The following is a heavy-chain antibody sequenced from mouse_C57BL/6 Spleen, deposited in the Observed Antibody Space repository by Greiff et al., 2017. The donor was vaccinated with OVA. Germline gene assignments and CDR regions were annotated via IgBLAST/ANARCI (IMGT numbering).Heavy chain of an antibody. J-gene: IGHJ3*01. Sequence: QVQLQQPGTELVKPGASVKLSCKASGYTFTSYWMHWVKQRPGQGLEWIGNINPSNGGTNYNEKFKSKATLTVDKSSSTAYMQLSSLTAEDSAVYYCARGGTAQAKTWFAYWGQGTLVTVSA. CDR3: ARGGTAQAKTWFAY. V-gene: IGHV1-53*01. CDR2: INPSNGGT. CDR1: GYTFTSYW. D-gene: IGHD3-2*02.